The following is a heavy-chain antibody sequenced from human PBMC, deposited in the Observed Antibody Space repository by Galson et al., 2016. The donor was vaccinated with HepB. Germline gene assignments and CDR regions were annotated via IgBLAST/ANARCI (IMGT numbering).Heavy chain of an antibody. V-gene: IGHV3-30*19. CDR3: AKLDCGRDWPRDD. Sequence: SLRPSSAASGFTFRRYGMHWGRREPGRGREGGAVISYDGGGKHYAASPKGRFTVSRDNSKNKLLLQMNSLRVEDTAVYYCAKLDCGRDWPRDDWGQGTEVTVS. D-gene: IGHD2-21*02. CDR2: ISYDGGGK. CDR1: GFTFRRYG. J-gene: IGHJ4*02.